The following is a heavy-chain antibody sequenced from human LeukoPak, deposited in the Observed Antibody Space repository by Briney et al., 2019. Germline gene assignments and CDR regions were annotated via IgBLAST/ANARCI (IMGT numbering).Heavy chain of an antibody. CDR2: ISSSSSYI. CDR3: ARRGSGPFDY. CDR1: GFTFSSYG. Sequence: GGSLRLSCAASGFTFSSYGMHWVRQAPGKGLEWVSSISSSSSYIYYADSVKGRFTISRDNAKNSLYLQMNSLRAEDTAVYYCARRGSGPFDYWGQGTLVTVSS. V-gene: IGHV3-21*01. D-gene: IGHD6-19*01. J-gene: IGHJ4*02.